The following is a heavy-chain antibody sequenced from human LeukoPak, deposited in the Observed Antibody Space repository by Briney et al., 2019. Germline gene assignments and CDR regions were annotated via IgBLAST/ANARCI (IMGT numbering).Heavy chain of an antibody. D-gene: IGHD6-13*01. CDR3: ARSLPSRRTLTRVNSWYLAY. CDR2: INPNSGGT. V-gene: IGHV1-2*02. CDR1: GYTFTGYY. J-gene: IGHJ4*02. Sequence: ASVKVSCKASGYTFTGYYMHWVRQAPGQGLEWMGWINPNSGGTNYAQKFQGRVTMTRDTSISTAYMELSRLRSDDTAVYYCARSLPSRRTLTRVNSWYLAYWGQGTLVTISS.